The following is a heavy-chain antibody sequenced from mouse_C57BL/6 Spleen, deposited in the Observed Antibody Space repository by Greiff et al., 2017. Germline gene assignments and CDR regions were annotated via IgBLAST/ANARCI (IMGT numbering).Heavy chain of an antibody. Sequence: EVQLVESGGGLVKPGGSLKLSCAASGFTFSSYTMSWVRQTPEKRLEWVATISGGGGNTYYPDSVKGRFTISRDNAKNTLYLQMSSLRSEDTALYYCARRRPYAMDYWGQGTSVTVSS. CDR1: GFTFSSYT. V-gene: IGHV5-9*01. CDR3: ARRRPYAMDY. CDR2: ISGGGGNT. J-gene: IGHJ4*01.